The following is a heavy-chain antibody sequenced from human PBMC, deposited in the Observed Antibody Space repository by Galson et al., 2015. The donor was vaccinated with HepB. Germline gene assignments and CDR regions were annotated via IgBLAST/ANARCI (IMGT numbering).Heavy chain of an antibody. Sequence: SVKVSCKASGYTFTSYGISWVRQAPGQGLEWMGWISAYNDNTNYAQKLQGRVTMTTDTSTSTAYMELRSLRSDDTAVYYCAREAGVIDPYYYYGMDVWGQGTTVTVSS. J-gene: IGHJ6*02. D-gene: IGHD3-16*02. CDR3: AREAGVIDPYYYYGMDV. CDR1: GYTFTSYG. CDR2: ISAYNDNT. V-gene: IGHV1-18*01.